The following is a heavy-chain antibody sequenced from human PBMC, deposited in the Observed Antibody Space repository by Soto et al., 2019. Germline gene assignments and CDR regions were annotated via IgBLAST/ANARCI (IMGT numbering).Heavy chain of an antibody. CDR1: GYTLTELS. D-gene: IGHD7-27*01. J-gene: IGHJ3*02. V-gene: IGHV1-24*01. Sequence: GASVKVSWKVSGYTLTELSMHWVRQAPGKGLEWMGGFDPEDGETIYAQKFQGRVTMTEDTSTDTAYMELSSLRSEDTAVYYCATILTGAPIGAFDIWGQGTMVTVSS. CDR2: FDPEDGET. CDR3: ATILTGAPIGAFDI.